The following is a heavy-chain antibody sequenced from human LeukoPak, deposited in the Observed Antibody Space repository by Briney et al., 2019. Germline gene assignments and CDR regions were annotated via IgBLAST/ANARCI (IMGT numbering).Heavy chain of an antibody. CDR2: IIPIFGTA. CDR1: GGTFSSYA. J-gene: IGHJ6*03. V-gene: IGHV1-69*05. CDR3: AGKNCSGGSCYSGAFRARSGYYMDV. Sequence: RASVKVSCKASGGTFSSYAISWVRQAPGQGLEWMGSIIPIFGTANYAQKFQGRVTITTDESTSPAYMELSSLRSEDTGVYYCAGKNCSGGSCYSGAFRARSGYYMDVWGKGTTVTVSS. D-gene: IGHD2-15*01.